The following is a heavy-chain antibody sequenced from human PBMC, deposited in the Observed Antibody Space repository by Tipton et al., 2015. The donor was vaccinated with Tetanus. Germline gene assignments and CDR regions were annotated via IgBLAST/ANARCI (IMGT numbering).Heavy chain of an antibody. Sequence: TLSLTCTVSGGSISSYYWSWIRQPPGKGLEWIGYIYFNGSTNYNPSLKSRVTILVDTSKNQFSLKLSSVTAADTAVYYCARQITAADAFDTWGQGTMVTVSS. D-gene: IGHD3-16*01. CDR3: ARQITAADAFDT. CDR1: GGSISSYY. CDR2: IYFNGST. J-gene: IGHJ3*02. V-gene: IGHV4-59*08.